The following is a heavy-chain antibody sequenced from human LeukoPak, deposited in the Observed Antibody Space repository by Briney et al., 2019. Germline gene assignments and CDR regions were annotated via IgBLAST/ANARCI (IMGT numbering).Heavy chain of an antibody. J-gene: IGHJ4*02. Sequence: SVKVFCKASGGTFSSYAISWVRQAPGQGLEWMGRIIPILGIANYAQKFQGRVTITADKSTSTAYMELSSLRSEDTAVYYCARIDGYNPPDYWGQGTLVTVSS. CDR1: GGTFSSYA. CDR2: IIPILGIA. V-gene: IGHV1-69*04. CDR3: ARIDGYNPPDY. D-gene: IGHD5-12*01.